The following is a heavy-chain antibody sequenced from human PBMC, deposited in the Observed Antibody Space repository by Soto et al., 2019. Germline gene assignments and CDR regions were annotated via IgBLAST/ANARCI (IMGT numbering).Heavy chain of an antibody. V-gene: IGHV4-59*01. Sequence: SETLSLTCTVSGGSISSYYWSWIRQPPGKGLEWIGYIYYSGSTNYNPSLKSRVTILVDTSKNQFSLKLSSVTAADTAVYYCARAVAGLYDYWGQGTLVTVSS. CDR1: GGSISSYY. CDR2: IYYSGST. D-gene: IGHD6-19*01. CDR3: ARAVAGLYDY. J-gene: IGHJ4*02.